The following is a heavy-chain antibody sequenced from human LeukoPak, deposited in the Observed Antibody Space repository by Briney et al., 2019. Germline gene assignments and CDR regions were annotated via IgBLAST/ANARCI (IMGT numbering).Heavy chain of an antibody. CDR1: GFTFSSYT. J-gene: IGHJ5*02. Sequence: GGSLRLSCAASGFTFSSYTMNWVRQAPGKGLEWVSGISGSGGSTYHADAVKGRFTISRDSSKNTLYLQMNSLRAEDTAIYYFTKALGPGSSKGVSWSDPWAREPWSPSPQ. CDR2: ISGSGGST. D-gene: IGHD3-10*01. CDR3: TKALGPGSSKGVSWSDP. V-gene: IGHV3-23*01.